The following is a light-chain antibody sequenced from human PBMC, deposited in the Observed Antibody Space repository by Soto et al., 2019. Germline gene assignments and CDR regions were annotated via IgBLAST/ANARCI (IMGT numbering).Light chain of an antibody. J-gene: IGKJ2*01. CDR1: QSVSSSY. V-gene: IGKV3-20*01. CDR2: AAS. CDR3: QQYGSSPPYT. Sequence: EIVLTQSPGTLSLSPGERATLSCRASQSVSSSYLGWYQQKPGQAPRLLIYAASSRATGIPDRFSGSRSGTDFKLTISKLEPEDFAVYYCQQYGSSPPYTFGQGTKLEIK.